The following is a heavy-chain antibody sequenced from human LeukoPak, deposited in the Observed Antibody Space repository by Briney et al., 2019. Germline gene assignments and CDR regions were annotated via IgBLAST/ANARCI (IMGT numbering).Heavy chain of an antibody. CDR3: ARDQYGSSWYGDY. CDR1: GFTFSSYW. CDR2: IKQDGSEK. J-gene: IGHJ4*02. D-gene: IGHD6-13*01. Sequence: GGSLRLSCAASGFTFSSYWMSWVRQAPGKGLEWVANIKQDGSEKYYVDSVKGRFTISRDNAKNSLYLQMNSLRAEDTAVYYCARDQYGSSWYGDYWGQGTLVTVSS. V-gene: IGHV3-7*04.